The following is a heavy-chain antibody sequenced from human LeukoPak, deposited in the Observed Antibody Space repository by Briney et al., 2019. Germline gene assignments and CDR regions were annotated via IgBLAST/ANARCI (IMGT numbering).Heavy chain of an antibody. V-gene: IGHV4-30-4*01. D-gene: IGHD4-23*01. CDR3: ARVDGIGNDYGGPGAFDI. Sequence: SETLSLTCTVSGGSISSGDYYWSWIRRPPGKGLEWIGCIYYSGTTYYNPSLKSRVTISVDTSKNQFSLKLSSVTAADTAVYYCARVDGIGNDYGGPGAFDIWGQGTMVTVSS. J-gene: IGHJ3*02. CDR1: GGSISSGDYY. CDR2: IYYSGTT.